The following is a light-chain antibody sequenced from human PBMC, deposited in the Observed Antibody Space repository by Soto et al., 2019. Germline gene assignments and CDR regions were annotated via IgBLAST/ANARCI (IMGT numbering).Light chain of an antibody. J-gene: IGKJ1*01. CDR1: QSISSY. Sequence: DIQMTQSPSSLSASVGDRVTITCPASQSISSYLNWYQQKPGKAPKLLIYAASSLQSGVPSRFSGSGSGTDFPLTISSLQPEDFATYYCQQSYSTPWTFGQGTKVEIK. V-gene: IGKV1-39*01. CDR2: AAS. CDR3: QQSYSTPWT.